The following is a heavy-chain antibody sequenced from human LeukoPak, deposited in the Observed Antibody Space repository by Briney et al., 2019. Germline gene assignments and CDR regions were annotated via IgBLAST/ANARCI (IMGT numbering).Heavy chain of an antibody. CDR1: GYSFTSYW. V-gene: IGHV5-51*01. J-gene: IGHJ3*02. Sequence: GESLKISRKGSGYSFTSYWIGWVRQMPGKGLEWMGIIYPGDSDTRYSPSFQGQVTISADKSISTAYLQWSSLKASDTAMYYCARRPMWASSSWLTDAFDIWGQGTMVTVSS. CDR3: ARRPMWASSSWLTDAFDI. D-gene: IGHD6-13*01. CDR2: IYPGDSDT.